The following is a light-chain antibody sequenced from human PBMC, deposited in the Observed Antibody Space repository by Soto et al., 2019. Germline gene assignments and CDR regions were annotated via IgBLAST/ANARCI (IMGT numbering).Light chain of an antibody. Sequence: QSALTQPASVSGSPGQSITISCTGTSSDVGGYNYVYWYQQHPGKAPKLMIYDVSNRPSGVSKRFSGSKSGNTASLTISGLQAEDEADYYCSSCTSSSTPVVFGGGTQLTVL. CDR2: DVS. CDR1: SSDVGGYNY. J-gene: IGLJ2*01. CDR3: SSCTSSSTPVV. V-gene: IGLV2-14*01.